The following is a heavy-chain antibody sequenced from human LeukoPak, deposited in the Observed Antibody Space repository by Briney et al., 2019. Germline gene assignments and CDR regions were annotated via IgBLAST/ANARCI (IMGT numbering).Heavy chain of an antibody. CDR1: GYTFTSYA. V-gene: IGHV1-3*01. CDR3: ARDEEYYDILTGPLDY. J-gene: IGHJ4*02. Sequence: ASVKVSCKASGYTFTSYAMHWVRQAPGQRLEWMGWINAGNGNTKYSQKFQGRVTITRDTSASTAYMELSSLRSEDTAVYYCARDEEYYDILTGPLDYWGQGTLVTVSS. D-gene: IGHD3-9*01. CDR2: INAGNGNT.